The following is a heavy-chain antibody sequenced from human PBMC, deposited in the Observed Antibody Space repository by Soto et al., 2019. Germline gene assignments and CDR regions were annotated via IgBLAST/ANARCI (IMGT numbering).Heavy chain of an antibody. CDR1: GFTFASYA. D-gene: IGHD3-16*01. V-gene: IGHV3-23*01. J-gene: IGHJ5*01. CDR2: INDDGSKT. CDR3: LKDRHVDDRDAYPRGWFAS. Sequence: EVEFLESGGGLAQPGGSLRLSCSGSGFTFASYALNWVRQAPGKGLEWVSGINDDGSKTYYADSVKGRFTISRDNSKRTLYLQMSSLRVEDTAIYHCLKDRHVDDRDAYPRGWFASWGQGTLVSVSS.